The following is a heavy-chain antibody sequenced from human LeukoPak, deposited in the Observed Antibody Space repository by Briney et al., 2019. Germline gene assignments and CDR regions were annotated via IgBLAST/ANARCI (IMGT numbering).Heavy chain of an antibody. CDR3: ARRNYDSSHRKDFDY. Sequence: PGGSLRLSCAASGATVSSNYMSWVRQAPGKGLEWVSTIYDGDNTYYADSVKGRFTISRDNSKNTLYLQMNSLRGEDTAVYYCARRNYDSSHRKDFDYWGQGTLVTVSS. V-gene: IGHV3-66*01. CDR2: IYDGDNT. D-gene: IGHD3-3*01. CDR1: GATVSSNY. J-gene: IGHJ4*02.